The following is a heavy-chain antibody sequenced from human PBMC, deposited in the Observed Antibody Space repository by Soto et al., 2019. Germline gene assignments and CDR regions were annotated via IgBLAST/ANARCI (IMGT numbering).Heavy chain of an antibody. Sequence: QVQLVQSGAEVKKPGSSVKVSCKPSGGTFGTYTISWVRQAPGQGLEWMGRIIPLLDITHYAQKFQGRVTFTADKSTTTAYMELSSLSSADTAVYYCARGVTGRLTQGVVLFYWGQGTLVTVSS. D-gene: IGHD1-20*01. J-gene: IGHJ4*02. CDR2: IIPLLDIT. CDR3: ARGVTGRLTQGVVLFY. V-gene: IGHV1-69*02. CDR1: GGTFGTYT.